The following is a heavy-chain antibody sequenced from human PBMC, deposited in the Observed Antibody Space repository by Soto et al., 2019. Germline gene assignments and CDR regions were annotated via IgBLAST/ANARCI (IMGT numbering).Heavy chain of an antibody. J-gene: IGHJ4*02. V-gene: IGHV3-73*01. CDR2: IRSKANSYAT. D-gene: IGHD3-22*01. Sequence: EVQLVESGGGLVQPGGSLKLSCAASGFTFSGSAMHWVRQASGKGLEWVGRIRSKANSYATAYAASVKGRFTISRDDSKNTEYLQMNSLKTEDTAVYYCTRQSYYDSSGYYHPAYWGQGTLVTVSS. CDR3: TRQSYYDSSGYYHPAY. CDR1: GFTFSGSA.